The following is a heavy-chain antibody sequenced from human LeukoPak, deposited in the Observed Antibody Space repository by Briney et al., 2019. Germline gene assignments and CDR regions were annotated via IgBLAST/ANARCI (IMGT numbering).Heavy chain of an antibody. CDR1: GGTFSSYA. J-gene: IGHJ6*04. V-gene: IGHV1-69*01. CDR2: IIPIFGTA. D-gene: IGHD3-10*01. Sequence: GASVKVSCKASGGTFSSYAISRVRQAPGQGLEWMGGIIPIFGTANYAQKFQGRVTITADESTSTAYMELSSLRSEDTAVYYCARAITMVRGVIGEDYYYGMDVWGKGTTVTVSS. CDR3: ARAITMVRGVIGEDYYYGMDV.